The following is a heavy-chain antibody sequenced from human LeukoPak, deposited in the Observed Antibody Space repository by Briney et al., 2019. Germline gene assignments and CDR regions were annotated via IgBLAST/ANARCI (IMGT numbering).Heavy chain of an antibody. D-gene: IGHD3-22*01. CDR2: IDPSGGST. V-gene: IGHV1-46*01. CDR3: ARQIYDSSGYYEFVY. J-gene: IGHJ4*02. Sequence: ASVKVSCKASGYTFTSYYMHWVRQAPGQGLEWMGIIDPSGGSTSYAQKFQGRVTMTRDTSTSTVYMELSSLRSEDTAVYYCARQIYDSSGYYEFVYWGQGTLVTVSS. CDR1: GYTFTSYY.